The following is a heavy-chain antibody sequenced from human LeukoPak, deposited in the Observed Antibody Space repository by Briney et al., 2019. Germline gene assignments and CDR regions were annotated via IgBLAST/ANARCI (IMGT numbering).Heavy chain of an antibody. Sequence: ASVKVSCKASGYTFTSYYMHWVRQAPGQGLEWMRIINPSGGSTSYAQKFQGRVTMTRDTSTSTVYMELSSLRSEDTAVYYCARSNNWNYEENWFDPWGQGTLVTVSS. J-gene: IGHJ5*02. CDR2: INPSGGST. V-gene: IGHV1-46*01. CDR1: GYTFTSYY. D-gene: IGHD1-7*01. CDR3: ARSNNWNYEENWFDP.